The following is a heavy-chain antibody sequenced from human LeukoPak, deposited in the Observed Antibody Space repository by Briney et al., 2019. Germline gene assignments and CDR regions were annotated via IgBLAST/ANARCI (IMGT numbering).Heavy chain of an antibody. Sequence: ASVKVSCKASGYSFTSYDINWMRQAPGQGLEWMGWMNPNTGSTGYAQKFQGRVTLARNISITTAYMELSRLGSEDTAVYYCARMYCGGTSCSRDYFYPMDVWGKGTTVAVSS. D-gene: IGHD2-21*01. CDR2: MNPNTGST. V-gene: IGHV1-8*01. J-gene: IGHJ6*03. CDR1: GYSFTSYD. CDR3: ARMYCGGTSCSRDYFYPMDV.